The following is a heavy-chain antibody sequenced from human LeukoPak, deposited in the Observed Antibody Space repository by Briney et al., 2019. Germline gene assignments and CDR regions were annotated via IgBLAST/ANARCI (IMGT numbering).Heavy chain of an antibody. CDR2: ISYDGSNK. D-gene: IGHD1-1*01. CDR1: GFTFSSYA. V-gene: IGHV3-30-3*01. CDR3: ARVTTDKRGWRWFDP. J-gene: IGHJ5*02. Sequence: GRSLRLSCAASGFTFSSYAMHWVRQAPGKGLEWVAVISYDGSNKYYADSVKGRFTISRDNSKNTLYLQMNSLRAEDTAVYYCARVTTDKRGWRWFDPWGQGTLVTVSS.